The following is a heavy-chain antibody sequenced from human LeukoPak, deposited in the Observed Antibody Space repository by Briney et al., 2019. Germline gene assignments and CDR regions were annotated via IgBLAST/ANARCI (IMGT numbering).Heavy chain of an antibody. J-gene: IGHJ4*02. Sequence: SETLSLTCTVSGGSISSGGYYWSWIRQPAGKGLEWIGRIYSSGSTHYNPSLNSRVTVSVDTSKNQFSLRVTYVTAADTAVYYCARTSATGATHFDYWGQGTLVTVSS. CDR2: IYSSGST. CDR1: GGSISSGGYY. D-gene: IGHD1-26*01. V-gene: IGHV4-61*02. CDR3: ARTSATGATHFDY.